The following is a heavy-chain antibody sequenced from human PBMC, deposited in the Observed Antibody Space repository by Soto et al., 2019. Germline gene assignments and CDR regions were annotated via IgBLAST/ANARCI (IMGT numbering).Heavy chain of an antibody. V-gene: IGHV3-30*18. D-gene: IGHD3-22*01. CDR1: GFTFISDG. CDR2: ISYDGSNK. Sequence: VGSLRLSCAASGFTFISDGMHLVRQAPGKGLEWVAVISYDGSNKYYADCVKGRFTISRDNSKNTLYLEMNSLRAEDTAVYYCAKDGYYYYSSGYLDYWGQGT. J-gene: IGHJ4*02. CDR3: AKDGYYYYSSGYLDY.